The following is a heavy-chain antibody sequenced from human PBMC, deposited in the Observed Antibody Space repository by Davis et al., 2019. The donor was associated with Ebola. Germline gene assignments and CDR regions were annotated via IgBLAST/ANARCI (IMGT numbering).Heavy chain of an antibody. CDR2: IWYDGSNK. Sequence: PGGSLRLSCAAPGFTFSSYGMHWVRQAPGKGLEWVAVIWYDGSNKYYADSVKGRFTISRDTSKNTLYLQMNSLRDTAVYYCARDRSRTGFWSGCHAPGTLLQEHLWG. D-gene: IGHD3-3*01. J-gene: IGHJ6*01. CDR1: GFTFSSYG. CDR3: ARDRSRTGFWSGCHAPGTLLQEHL. V-gene: IGHV3-33*01.